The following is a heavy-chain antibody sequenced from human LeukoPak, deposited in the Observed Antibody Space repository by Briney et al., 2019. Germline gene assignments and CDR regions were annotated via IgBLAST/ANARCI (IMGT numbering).Heavy chain of an antibody. CDR1: GGSISSYY. J-gene: IGHJ4*02. Sequence: SETLSLTCTVPGGSISSYYWSWIRQPPGKGLEWIGYIYYSGSTNYNPSLKSRVTISVDTSKNQFSLKLSSVTAADTAVYYCARDAGYGDYSFDYWGQGTLVTVSS. CDR2: IYYSGST. CDR3: ARDAGYGDYSFDY. V-gene: IGHV4-59*01. D-gene: IGHD4-17*01.